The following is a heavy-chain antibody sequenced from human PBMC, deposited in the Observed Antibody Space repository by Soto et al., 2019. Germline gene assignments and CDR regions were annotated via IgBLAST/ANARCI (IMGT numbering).Heavy chain of an antibody. J-gene: IGHJ3*02. CDR3: ERASSFRGDFDI. V-gene: IGHV4-4*01. CDR2: IYHAGSP. Sequence: QVQLQESGPGLVKASGTLSLTCVVSGGSIRSSSWWTGLRQSPGKGLEWIGEIYHAGSPNYNPSLQSLVTISADNSNNFFSLKMTSVAAADTAKYCGERASSFRGDFDIWGQGTAVTVSS. CDR1: GGSIRSSSW. D-gene: IGHD2-21*01.